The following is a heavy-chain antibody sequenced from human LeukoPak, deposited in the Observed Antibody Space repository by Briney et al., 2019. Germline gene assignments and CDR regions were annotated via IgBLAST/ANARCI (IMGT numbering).Heavy chain of an antibody. J-gene: IGHJ4*02. CDR1: GYTFTSYD. Sequence: ASVKVSCKASGYTFTSYDINWLRQATGQGLEWMGWMNPNSGNTGYAQKFQGRVTITRNTSISTAYMELSSLRSEDTAVYYCARGVKDGSGSYYHDYWGQGTLVTVSS. D-gene: IGHD3-10*01. CDR3: ARGVKDGSGSYYHDY. V-gene: IGHV1-8*01. CDR2: MNPNSGNT.